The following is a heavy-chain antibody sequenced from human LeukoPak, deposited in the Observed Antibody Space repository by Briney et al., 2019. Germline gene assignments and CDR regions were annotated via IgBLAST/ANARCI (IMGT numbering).Heavy chain of an antibody. D-gene: IGHD1-26*01. CDR2: ISSSSSYI. Sequence: GGSLRLSCAASGFTFSSYSMNWVRQALGKGLEWVSSISSSSSYIYYADSVKGRFTISRDNAKNSLYLQMNSLRAEDTAVYYCARDIVGANHIDYWGQGTLVTVSS. CDR1: GFTFSSYS. CDR3: ARDIVGANHIDY. V-gene: IGHV3-21*01. J-gene: IGHJ4*02.